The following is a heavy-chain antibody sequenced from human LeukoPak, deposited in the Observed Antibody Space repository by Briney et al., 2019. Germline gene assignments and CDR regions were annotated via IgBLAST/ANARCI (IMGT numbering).Heavy chain of an antibody. J-gene: IGHJ4*02. CDR2: ISGSRT. Sequence: GGSLRLSCAASGFTFSSYALNWVRQAPGKGLEWVSAISGSRTYYADSVKGRFTISRDNSKNTLSLRMNSLRAEDTAVYYCAKVFRKDGDFHLFDYWGQGTLVTVSS. V-gene: IGHV3-23*01. D-gene: IGHD4-17*01. CDR1: GFTFSSYA. CDR3: AKVFRKDGDFHLFDY.